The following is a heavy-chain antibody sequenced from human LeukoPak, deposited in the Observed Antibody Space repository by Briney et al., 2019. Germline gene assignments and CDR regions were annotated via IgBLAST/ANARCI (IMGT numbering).Heavy chain of an antibody. Sequence: GASVKVSCKASGYTFTSYGISWVRQAPGQGLEWMGWISAYNGNTNYAQKLQGRVTMTTDTSTSTAYMELSSLRSEDTAVYYCARGTTGGRYDPLLPKERADYYYMDVWGKGTTVTVSS. J-gene: IGHJ6*03. D-gene: IGHD5-12*01. CDR3: ARGTTGGRYDPLLPKERADYYYMDV. CDR1: GYTFTSYG. V-gene: IGHV1-18*01. CDR2: ISAYNGNT.